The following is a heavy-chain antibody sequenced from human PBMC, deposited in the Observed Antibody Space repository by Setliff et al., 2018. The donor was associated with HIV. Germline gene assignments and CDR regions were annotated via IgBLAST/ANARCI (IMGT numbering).Heavy chain of an antibody. J-gene: IGHJ3*02. CDR3: ARSMHYPGDDAFDI. Sequence: NPSETLSLTCAVSGASISSTNWWTWVRQSPGEGLEWIGEIYHSGTIYYNPSLKSRVTISLDKSNNQFSLNLRSVTAAETAVYYCARSMHYPGDDAFDIWGQGTMVTVSS. V-gene: IGHV4-4*02. CDR1: GASISSTNW. CDR2: IYHSGTI. D-gene: IGHD3-10*01.